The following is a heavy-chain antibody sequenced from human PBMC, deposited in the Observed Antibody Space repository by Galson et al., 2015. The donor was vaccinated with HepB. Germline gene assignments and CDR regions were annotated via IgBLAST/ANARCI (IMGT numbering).Heavy chain of an antibody. Sequence: LRLSCAASGFTFSSYAFHWVRQAPGKGLEWIGSNFYSGSTYYNPSLKGRVTISVETSKNQLSLKVNSVTAADTAFYYCASGRRDGYRYFDYWGQGTLVTVSS. V-gene: IGHV4-39*01. J-gene: IGHJ4*02. D-gene: IGHD5-24*01. CDR1: GFTFSSYAFH. CDR2: NFYSGST. CDR3: ASGRRDGYRYFDY.